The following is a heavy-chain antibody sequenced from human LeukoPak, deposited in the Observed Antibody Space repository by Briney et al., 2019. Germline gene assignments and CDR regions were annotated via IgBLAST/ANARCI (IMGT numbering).Heavy chain of an antibody. J-gene: IGHJ4*02. V-gene: IGHV3-23*01. CDR3: AKGVNGYSSSWYDY. Sequence: GGSLRLSSAASGFTVSTNYMTWVRQAPGKGLEWVSAISVSGGTTDYADSVKGRFTISRDNSKNTLCLQMNSLRAEDTAVYFCAKGVNGYSSSWYDYWGQGTLVTVSS. D-gene: IGHD6-13*01. CDR2: ISVSGGTT. CDR1: GFTVSTNY.